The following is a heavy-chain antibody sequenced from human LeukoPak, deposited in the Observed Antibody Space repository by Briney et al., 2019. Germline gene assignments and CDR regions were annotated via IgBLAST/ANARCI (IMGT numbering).Heavy chain of an antibody. V-gene: IGHV1-46*01. CDR1: GYTFTSYY. J-gene: IGHJ4*02. D-gene: IGHD6-19*01. CDR2: INPSGGST. CDR3: ARVPRIAVAGNDY. Sequence: ASVKVSCKASGYTFTSYYMHWVRQAPGQGLEWMGIINPSGGSTSYARKFQGRVTMTRDTSTSTVYMELSSLRSEDTAAYYCARVPRIAVAGNDYWGQGTLVTVSS.